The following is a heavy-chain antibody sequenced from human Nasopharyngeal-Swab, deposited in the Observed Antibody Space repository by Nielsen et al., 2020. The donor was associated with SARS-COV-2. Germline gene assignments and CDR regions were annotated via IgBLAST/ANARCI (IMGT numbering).Heavy chain of an antibody. J-gene: IGHJ4*02. Sequence: LSLTCVASGLTFSDYYMSWIRQAPGKGLEWVSYMSNSGSTIYYADSVKGRFTISRDNAKSSLYLQMNSLRAEDTAVYYCADISYSRIDYWGQGTLVTVSS. CDR3: ADISYSRIDY. D-gene: IGHD3-10*01. CDR2: MSNSGSTI. CDR1: GLTFSDYY. V-gene: IGHV3-11*04.